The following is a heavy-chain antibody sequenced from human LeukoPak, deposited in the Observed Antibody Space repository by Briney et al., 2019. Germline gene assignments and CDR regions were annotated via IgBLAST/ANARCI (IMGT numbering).Heavy chain of an antibody. J-gene: IGHJ4*02. D-gene: IGHD1-26*01. CDR3: ARETPLNSGSRITRTFDY. Sequence: SETLSLTCTVSGGSISSGDYYWSWIRQPPGKGLEWIGYIYYSGSTYYNPSLKSRVTISVDTSKNQFSLKLSSVTAADTAVYYCARETPLNSGSRITRTFDYWGQGTLVSVSS. CDR2: IYYSGST. V-gene: IGHV4-30-4*01. CDR1: GGSISSGDYY.